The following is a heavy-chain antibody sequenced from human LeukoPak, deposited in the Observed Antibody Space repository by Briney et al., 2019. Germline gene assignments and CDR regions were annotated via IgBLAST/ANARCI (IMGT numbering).Heavy chain of an antibody. D-gene: IGHD3-9*01. J-gene: IGHJ4*02. CDR3: ARVMGLRYAANDY. CDR1: GFTFSSYW. CDR2: IKQDGSEK. V-gene: IGHV3-7*01. Sequence: GGSLRLSCAASGFTFSSYWMSWVRQAPGKGLEWVANIKQDGSEKYYVDSVKGRFTISRDNAKNSLYLQMNSLRAEDTAVYYCARVMGLRYAANDYWGQGTLVTVYS.